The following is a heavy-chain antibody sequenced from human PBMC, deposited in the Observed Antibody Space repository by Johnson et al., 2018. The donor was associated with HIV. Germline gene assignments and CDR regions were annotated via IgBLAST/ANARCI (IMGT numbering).Heavy chain of an antibody. CDR3: ARVTTVITPRLGDFDI. V-gene: IGHV3-9*01. D-gene: IGHD4-23*01. J-gene: IGHJ3*02. Sequence: VQLVESGGGLVQPGGSLRLSCAASGFTFSSYAMHWVRQAPGKGLEWVSGIGWTSGNIVYADSVTGRCTLSRYNAKNSLYLQMNSLRAANTAVYSGARVTTVITPRLGDFDIWGQGTMVTVSS. CDR2: IGWTSGNI. CDR1: GFTFSSYA.